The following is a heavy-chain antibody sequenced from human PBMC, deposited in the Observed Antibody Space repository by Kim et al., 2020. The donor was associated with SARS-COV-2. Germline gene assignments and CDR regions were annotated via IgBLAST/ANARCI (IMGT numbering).Heavy chain of an antibody. CDR1: GGSFSGYY. CDR2: INHSGST. V-gene: IGHV4-34*01. J-gene: IGHJ5*02. CDR3: ARGKRVRGAPFDP. D-gene: IGHD3-10*01. Sequence: SEKLSLTCAVYGGSFSGYYWSWIRQPPGKGLEWIGEINHSGSTNYNPSLKSRVTISVDTSKNQFSLKLSSVTAADTAVYYCARGKRVRGAPFDPWGQGTLVTVSS.